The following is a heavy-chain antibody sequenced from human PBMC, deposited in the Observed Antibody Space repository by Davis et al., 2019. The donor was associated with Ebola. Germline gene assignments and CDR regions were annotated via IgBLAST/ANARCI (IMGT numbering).Heavy chain of an antibody. J-gene: IGHJ4*02. CDR2: ISFDGYNT. CDR1: GFNFNNYW. V-gene: IGHV3-74*01. CDR3: ARGYCSGSSCYSVVSY. D-gene: IGHD2-15*01. Sequence: HTGGSLRLSCAASGFNFNNYWMHWVRHAPGKGLVWVSRISFDGYNTDYADSVKGRFTISRDNAKNTLYLQMSSLRAEDTAVYYCARGYCSGSSCYSVVSYWGQGTLVTVSP.